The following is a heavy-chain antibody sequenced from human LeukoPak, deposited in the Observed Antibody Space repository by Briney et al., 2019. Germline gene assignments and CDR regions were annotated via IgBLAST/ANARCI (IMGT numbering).Heavy chain of an antibody. CDR2: ISSSTTYI. CDR1: GFTFSTYS. V-gene: IGHV3-21*01. D-gene: IGHD3-16*01. J-gene: IGHJ6*02. Sequence: GGSLRLSCAASGFTFSTYSMNWVRQAPGKGLEWVSSISSSTTYIYYADSVKGRFTISRDNAKNSLYLQMNSLRAEDTAVYYCARGNGVLPNNGMDVWGQGTTVTVSS. CDR3: ARGNGVLPNNGMDV.